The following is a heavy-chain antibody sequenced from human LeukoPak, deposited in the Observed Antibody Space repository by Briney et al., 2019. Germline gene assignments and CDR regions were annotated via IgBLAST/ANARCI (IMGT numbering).Heavy chain of an antibody. CDR1: GYTLTELS. V-gene: IGHV1-24*01. J-gene: IGHJ4*02. Sequence: ASVKVSCKVSGYTLTELSMHWVRQAPGKGLEWMGGFDPEDGETIYAQKFQGRVTMTEDTSTDTAYMELSSLRSEDMAVYYCATGYDFWSGSSPFDYWGQGTLVTVSS. D-gene: IGHD3-3*01. CDR2: FDPEDGET. CDR3: ATGYDFWSGSSPFDY.